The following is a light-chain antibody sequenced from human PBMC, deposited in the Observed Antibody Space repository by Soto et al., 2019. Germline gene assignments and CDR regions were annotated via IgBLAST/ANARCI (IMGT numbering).Light chain of an antibody. Sequence: QSALTRPRSVSGSPGESVTISCTGTSSDIGGYNYVSWYQQHPGKAPKLMIYTVTKRPSGVPDRFSGSKSDNTASLTISGLQADDEADYYCCSHAGSSSYVFGTGTKVTVL. CDR2: TVT. CDR3: CSHAGSSSYV. V-gene: IGLV2-11*01. CDR1: SSDIGGYNY. J-gene: IGLJ1*01.